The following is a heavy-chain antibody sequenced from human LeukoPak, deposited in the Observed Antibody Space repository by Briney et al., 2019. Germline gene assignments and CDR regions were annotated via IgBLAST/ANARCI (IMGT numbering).Heavy chain of an antibody. D-gene: IGHD3-10*01. Sequence: GGSLRLSCAASGFTFSSYAMSWVRQAPGKGLEWVSAISGSGGSTYYADSVKGRFTISRDNSKNTLYLQMNSLRAEDTAVYYCAKDPRGVVHYYGMDVWGQGTTVTVSS. CDR3: AKDPRGVVHYYGMDV. CDR2: ISGSGGST. J-gene: IGHJ6*02. V-gene: IGHV3-23*01. CDR1: GFTFSSYA.